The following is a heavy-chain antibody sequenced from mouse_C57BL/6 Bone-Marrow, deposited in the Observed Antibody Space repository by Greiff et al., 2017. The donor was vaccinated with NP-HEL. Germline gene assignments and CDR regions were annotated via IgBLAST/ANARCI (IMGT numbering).Heavy chain of an antibody. Sequence: EVKLVESGGGLVKPGGSLKLSCAASGFTFSSYAMSWVRQTPEKRLEWVATISDGGSYTYYPDNVKGRFTISRENAKNNLYLQMSHLKSEDTAMYYCARGKGTVYAMDYWGQGTSVTVSS. CDR1: GFTFSSYA. D-gene: IGHD3-3*01. V-gene: IGHV5-4*03. CDR3: ARGKGTVYAMDY. J-gene: IGHJ4*01. CDR2: ISDGGSYT.